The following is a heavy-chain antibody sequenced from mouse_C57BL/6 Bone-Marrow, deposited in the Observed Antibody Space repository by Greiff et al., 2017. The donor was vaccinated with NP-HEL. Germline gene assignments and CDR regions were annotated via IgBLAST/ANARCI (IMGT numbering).Heavy chain of an antibody. V-gene: IGHV1-50*01. CDR1: GYTFTSYW. CDR2: IDPSDSYP. Sequence: QVQLQQPGAELVKPGASVKLSCKASGYTFTSYWMQWVKQRPGQGLEWIGEIDPSDSYPNYNQKFTGKATLTVDTSSSTAYMQLSSLTSEDSAVYYCARALAMDYWGQGTSVTVSS. CDR3: ARALAMDY. J-gene: IGHJ4*01.